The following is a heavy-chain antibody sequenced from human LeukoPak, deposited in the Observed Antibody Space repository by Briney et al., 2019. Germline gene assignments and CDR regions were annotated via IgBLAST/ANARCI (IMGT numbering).Heavy chain of an antibody. Sequence: SETLSLTCAVYGGSFSGYYWSWIRQPPGKGLEWIGEINHSGSTNYNPSLKSRVTMSVDTSKNQFSLKLSSVTAADTAVYYCARGGLYSSSRYGAFDIWGQGTMVTVSS. CDR1: GGSFSGYY. CDR3: ARGGLYSSSRYGAFDI. V-gene: IGHV4-34*01. CDR2: INHSGST. D-gene: IGHD6-13*01. J-gene: IGHJ3*02.